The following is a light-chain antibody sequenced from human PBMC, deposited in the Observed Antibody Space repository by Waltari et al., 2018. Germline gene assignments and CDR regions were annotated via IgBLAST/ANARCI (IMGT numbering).Light chain of an antibody. Sequence: QSVLTQPPSTSGTPGQRVTISCSGSSSNIGKNTVNWYQQLPGAAPKLLMSINTQRPSGVPDRFSGSKSGTSASLAISELQSEVEADYYCATWDDSLQGVVFGGGTKLTVL. CDR1: SSNIGKNT. V-gene: IGLV1-44*01. J-gene: IGLJ2*01. CDR2: INT. CDR3: ATWDDSLQGVV.